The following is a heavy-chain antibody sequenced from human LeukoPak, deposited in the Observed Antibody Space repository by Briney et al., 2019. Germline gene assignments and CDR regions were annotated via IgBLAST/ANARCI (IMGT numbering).Heavy chain of an antibody. CDR2: TYYRSNWYN. CDR1: GDSISSNSAA. V-gene: IGHV6-1*01. CDR3: VRNLDDGSFLASDF. D-gene: IGHD3-3*01. Sequence: SQTLSLTCAISGDSISSNSAAWNWIRQSPSRGLEWLGRTYYRSNWYNDYAVSVKSRITFNPDTSKNQFSLQLKSVTPEDTAVYYCVRNLDDGSFLASDFWGQGTVVTVSS. J-gene: IGHJ3*01.